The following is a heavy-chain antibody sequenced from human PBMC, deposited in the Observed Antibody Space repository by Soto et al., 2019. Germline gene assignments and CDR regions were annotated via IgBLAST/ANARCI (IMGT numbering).Heavy chain of an antibody. Sequence: EVQLVESGGGLVKPGGSLRLSCAASGFTFSSYSMNWVRQAPGKGLEWVSAISSSSSYIYYADSVKGRFTISRDNAKKSLYPQMNSLRAEDTAVYYFAGPWGHYYYYYYMDVWRTGTRVNVSS. CDR3: AGPWGHYYYYYYMDV. CDR2: ISSSSSYI. J-gene: IGHJ6*03. D-gene: IGHD7-27*01. V-gene: IGHV3-21*01. CDR1: GFTFSSYS.